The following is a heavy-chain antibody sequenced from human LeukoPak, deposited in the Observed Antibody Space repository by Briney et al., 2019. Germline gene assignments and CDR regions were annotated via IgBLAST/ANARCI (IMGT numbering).Heavy chain of an antibody. Sequence: PSETLSLTCAVYGGSFSGYYWSWIRQPPGKGLEWIGEINHSGSTNYNPSLKSRVTISVDTSKNQFSLKLSSVTAADTAVYYCARARGPAIFDYWGQGTLVTVSS. J-gene: IGHJ4*02. CDR2: INHSGST. CDR3: ARARGPAIFDY. CDR1: GGSFSGYY. V-gene: IGHV4-34*01.